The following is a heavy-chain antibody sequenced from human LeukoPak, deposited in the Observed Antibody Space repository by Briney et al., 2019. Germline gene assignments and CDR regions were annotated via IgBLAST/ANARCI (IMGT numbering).Heavy chain of an antibody. D-gene: IGHD1-26*01. CDR3: AVVGADFDY. Sequence: PSETLSLTCTVSGGSISSSSYYWGWIRQPPGKGLEWIGSIYYSGSTYYNPSLKSRVTISVDTSKNQFSLKLSSVTAADTAVYYCAVVGADFDYWGQGTLVTVSS. CDR2: IYYSGST. J-gene: IGHJ4*02. V-gene: IGHV4-39*01. CDR1: GGSISSSSYY.